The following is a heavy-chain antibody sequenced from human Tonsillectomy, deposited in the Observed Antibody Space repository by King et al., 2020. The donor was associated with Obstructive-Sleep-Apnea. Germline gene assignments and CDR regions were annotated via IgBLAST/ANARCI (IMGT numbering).Heavy chain of an antibody. J-gene: IGHJ3*02. CDR3: AYGGPAAVDI. V-gene: IGHV3-23*04. CDR1: GFTFSSYA. D-gene: IGHD4-23*01. Sequence: VQLVESGGGLVQPGGSLRLSCAASGFTFSSYAMTWVRQAPGKGLEWVSAISGSGGSTYYADSVQGRFTIARDNSKNTLYLQMNSLRVEDTAIYYCAYGGPAAVDIWGQGTMVTVSS. CDR2: ISGSGGST.